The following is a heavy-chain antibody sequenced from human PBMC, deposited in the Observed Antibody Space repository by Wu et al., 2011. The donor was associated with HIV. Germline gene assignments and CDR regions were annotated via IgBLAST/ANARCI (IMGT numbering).Heavy chain of an antibody. V-gene: IGHV1-69*05. CDR2: IFPYGGA. CDR1: GGTLRTKA. J-gene: IGHJ3*02. D-gene: IGHD2-15*01. Sequence: QVQLVQSGAEMKKPGSSVKVSCKAVGGTLRTKAVSWVRQAPGQGLECMGGIFPYGGANYAQNLQGRVTITTDESRTTVYMELSSLTSGDTAVYYCASQKPRSRSGGAATHAPDAFDIWGQGTMVTSLQ. CDR3: ASQKPRSRSGGAATHAPDAFDI.